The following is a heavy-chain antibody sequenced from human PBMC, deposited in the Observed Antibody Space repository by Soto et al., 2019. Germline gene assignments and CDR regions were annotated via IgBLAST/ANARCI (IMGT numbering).Heavy chain of an antibody. CDR2: VYHSGSA. Sequence: SETLSLTCDVSGYSISSPYQWGCIRQPPGKGLEWIGTVYHSGSAYYHPSLKSRVAMSIDTSKNQFSLKLRSVTAADTAVYFCVGICSNITCYLDYWGQGTLVTVSS. V-gene: IGHV4-38-2*01. CDR3: VGICSNITCYLDY. D-gene: IGHD2-2*01. CDR1: GYSISSPYQ. J-gene: IGHJ4*02.